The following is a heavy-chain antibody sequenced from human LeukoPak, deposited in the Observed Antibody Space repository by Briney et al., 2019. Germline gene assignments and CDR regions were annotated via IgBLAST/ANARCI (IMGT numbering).Heavy chain of an antibody. CDR3: GRWGIEAAIDY. CDR1: GFTFSPYW. J-gene: IGHJ4*02. D-gene: IGHD2-2*01. CDR2: INPDGSET. V-gene: IGHV3-7*01. Sequence: GGSLRLSCATSGFTFSPYWMRWVRQAPGKGLEWVANINPDGSETYYLDSVRGRFTISRDNVENSLFLLLNSLRAEDTAVYYCGRWGIEAAIDYWGQGTLVTVSS.